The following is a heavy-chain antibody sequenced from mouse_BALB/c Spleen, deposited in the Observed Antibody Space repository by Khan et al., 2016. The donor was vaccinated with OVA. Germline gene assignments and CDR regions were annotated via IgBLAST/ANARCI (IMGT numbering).Heavy chain of an antibody. CDR3: ADRLTGSFAY. D-gene: IGHD4-1*01. CDR2: ISSGGDYT. Sequence: EVELVESGGDLVKPGGSLKLSCAASGFTFSSYSMSWVSQTPDKRLEWVASISSGGDYTYYPDSVKERFPISRDKSKNTLYLQMSDLKSEDTALYYCADRLTGSFAYWGQGTLVTVSA. CDR1: GFTFSSYS. V-gene: IGHV5-6*01. J-gene: IGHJ3*01.